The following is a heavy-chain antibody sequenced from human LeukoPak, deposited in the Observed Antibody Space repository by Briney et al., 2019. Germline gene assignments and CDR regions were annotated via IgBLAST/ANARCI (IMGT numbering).Heavy chain of an antibody. CDR2: IYYSGST. D-gene: IGHD4-17*01. CDR1: GGSISSSSYY. Sequence: PSETLSLTCTVSGGSISSSSYYWGWIRQPPGKGLEWIGSIYYSGSTYYNPSLKSRVTISVDTSKNQFSLKLSSVTAADTAVYYCARRGVSPGYGDYYRIKAFDIWGQGTMVTVSS. J-gene: IGHJ3*02. CDR3: ARRGVSPGYGDYYRIKAFDI. V-gene: IGHV4-39*07.